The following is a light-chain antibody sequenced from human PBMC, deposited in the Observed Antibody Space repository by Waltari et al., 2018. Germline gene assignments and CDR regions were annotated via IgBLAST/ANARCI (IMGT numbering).Light chain of an antibody. CDR3: SSYTSSSTLVV. CDR1: SSDVGGYNY. CDR2: DVS. Sequence: QSALTQPASVSGSPGQSITISCTGTSSDVGGYNYVSWYQQPPGKAPKPMIYDVSNRPSGVSKRFSGSKSGHTASLTISGLQAEDEADYYCSSYTSSSTLVVFGGGTKLTVL. V-gene: IGLV2-14*01. J-gene: IGLJ2*01.